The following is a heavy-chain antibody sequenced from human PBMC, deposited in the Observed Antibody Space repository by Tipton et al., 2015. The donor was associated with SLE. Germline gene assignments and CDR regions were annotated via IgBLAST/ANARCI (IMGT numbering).Heavy chain of an antibody. CDR1: GGSIRSSNW. D-gene: IGHD4-23*01. CDR3: ARDRGGNSSVYFDY. CDR2: IHHSGST. Sequence: TLSLTCAVSGGSIRSSNWWSWVRQPPGKGLEWIGEIHHSGSTNSNPSLKSRVTISVDKSKNQFSLKLSSVTVADTAVYYCARDRGGNSSVYFDYWGQGTLVTVSS. V-gene: IGHV4-4*02. J-gene: IGHJ4*02.